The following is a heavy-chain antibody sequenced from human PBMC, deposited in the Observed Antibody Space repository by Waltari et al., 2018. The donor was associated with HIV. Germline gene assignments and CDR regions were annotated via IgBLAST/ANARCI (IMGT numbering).Heavy chain of an antibody. CDR3: AKENLVRTFAIEA. V-gene: IGHV3-23*01. D-gene: IGHD6-13*01. CDR1: GFNFSNYV. CDR2: ISGDSRET. J-gene: IGHJ4*03. Sequence: EVESLEYGGGLIQLGGSLRLPCAASGFNFSNYVMTWVRQALGKGLDGVTGISGDSRETSYVDSVKGQFTFSRDTFKNTVYLLMNSLRVDDTAVYFCAKENLVRTFAIEAWGQGTDVIVSS.